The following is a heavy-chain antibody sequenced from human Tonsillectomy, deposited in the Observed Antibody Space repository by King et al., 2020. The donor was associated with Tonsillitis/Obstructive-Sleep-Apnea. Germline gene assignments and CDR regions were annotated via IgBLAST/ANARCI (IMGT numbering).Heavy chain of an antibody. Sequence: VQLVESGGGLVQPGGSLRLSCAASGFTFSSFCMSWVRQAPVKGLEWVANIKQDGSEKNHVDSVKGRFIISRDNAKNSLYLQMNSLGAEDTAVYYCARGYPDAFDIWGQGTMVTVSS. CDR2: IKQDGSEK. CDR1: GFTFSSFC. V-gene: IGHV3-7*03. J-gene: IGHJ3*02. D-gene: IGHD2-2*02. CDR3: ARGYPDAFDI.